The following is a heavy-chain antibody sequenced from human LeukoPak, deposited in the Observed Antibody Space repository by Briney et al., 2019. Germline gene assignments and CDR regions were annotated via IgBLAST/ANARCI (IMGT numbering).Heavy chain of an antibody. J-gene: IGHJ6*03. CDR3: ARDRGGYCSSTSCQTDYYYYYYMDV. CDR1: GGTFSSYA. Sequence: HRASVKVSCKASGGTFSSYAISWARQAPGQGLEWMGGIIPIFGTANYAQKFQGRVTITTDESTSTAYMELSSLRSEDTAVYYCARDRGGYCSSTSCQTDYYYYYYMDVWGKGTTVTVSS. CDR2: IIPIFGTA. V-gene: IGHV1-69*05. D-gene: IGHD2-2*01.